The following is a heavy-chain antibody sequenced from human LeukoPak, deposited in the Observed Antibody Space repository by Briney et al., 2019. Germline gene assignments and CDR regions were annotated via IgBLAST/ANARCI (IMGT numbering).Heavy chain of an antibody. V-gene: IGHV3-7*01. D-gene: IGHD1-26*01. J-gene: IGHJ4*02. CDR1: GFTFSSYW. CDR3: ARRSGSCSVYFDY. CDR2: IKQDGSEK. Sequence: GGSLRLSCAASGFTFSSYWMSWVRQAPGKGLEWAANIKQDGSEKYYVDSVKGRFTISRDNAKNSLYLQMNSLRAEDTAVYYCARRSGSCSVYFDYWGQGTLVTVSS.